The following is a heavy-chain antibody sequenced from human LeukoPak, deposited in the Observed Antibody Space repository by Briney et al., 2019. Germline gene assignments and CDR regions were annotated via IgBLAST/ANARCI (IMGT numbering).Heavy chain of an antibody. D-gene: IGHD4-17*01. V-gene: IGHV3-23*01. Sequence: GGSLRLSCAASGFTFSSSAMSWVRQAPGKGLEWVSAISGSGGSTYYADSVKGRFTISRDNSKNTLYLQMNSLRAEDTAVYYCAKELAVTTSLSYYGMDVWGQGTTVTVSS. J-gene: IGHJ6*02. CDR2: ISGSGGST. CDR1: GFTFSSSA. CDR3: AKELAVTTSLSYYGMDV.